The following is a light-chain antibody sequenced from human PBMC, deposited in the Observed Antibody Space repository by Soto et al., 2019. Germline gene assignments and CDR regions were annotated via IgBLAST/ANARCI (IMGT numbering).Light chain of an antibody. CDR2: DAS. Sequence: DIQMTQSPSTLSASVGDRVTITCRASQSISSWLAWYQQKPGKAPKLLIYDASSLESGVPSRFSGSGSGTEFTLTISSLQPDDFATYYCQQYNRYSAFGQGTKGDIK. J-gene: IGKJ1*01. CDR3: QQYNRYSA. V-gene: IGKV1-5*01. CDR1: QSISSW.